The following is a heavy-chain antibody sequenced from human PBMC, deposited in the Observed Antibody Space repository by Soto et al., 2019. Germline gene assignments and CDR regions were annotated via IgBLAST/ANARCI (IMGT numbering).Heavy chain of an antibody. J-gene: IGHJ6*02. CDR3: AKAGGGYDWGGYYYYGMDV. CDR2: ISGSGGST. Sequence: EVQLLESGGGLVQPGGSLRLSCAASGFTFSSYAMSWVRQAPGKGLEWVSAISGSGGSTYYADSVKGRFTISRDNSKNTLYLQMNSLRAEDTAVYYCAKAGGGYDWGGYYYYGMDVWGQGTTVTVSS. CDR1: GFTFSSYA. V-gene: IGHV3-23*01. D-gene: IGHD5-12*01.